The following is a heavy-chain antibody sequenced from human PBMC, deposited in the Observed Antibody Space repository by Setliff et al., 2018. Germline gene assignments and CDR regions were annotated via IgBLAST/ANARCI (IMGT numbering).Heavy chain of an antibody. D-gene: IGHD2-2*01. CDR3: ARGVVVPAAILYYYYYYLDV. CDR2: ISAYNGNT. V-gene: IGHV1-18*01. J-gene: IGHJ6*03. CDR1: GYTFSNFG. Sequence: GASVKVSCKASGYTFSNFGFSWVRQAPGQGLEWMGWISAYNGNTNYAQRLRGRVTMTTDTSTNTAYMELRSLTSDDTAIYYCARGVVVPAAILYYYYYYLDVWGKGTTVTVSS.